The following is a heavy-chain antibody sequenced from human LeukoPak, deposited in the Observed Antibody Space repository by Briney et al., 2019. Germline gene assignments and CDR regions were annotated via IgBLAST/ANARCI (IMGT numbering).Heavy chain of an antibody. CDR2: INHSRST. Sequence: SETLSLTCAVSGGSFSGYYWSWIRQPPGKGLEWIGEINHSRSTNYNPSLKSRVTISVDTSKNQFSLKLSSVTAADTAVYYRATAHGRYCSSTSCSRRRFFDLWGRGTLVTVSS. J-gene: IGHJ2*01. D-gene: IGHD2-2*01. V-gene: IGHV4-34*01. CDR1: GGSFSGYY. CDR3: ATAHGRYCSSTSCSRRRFFDL.